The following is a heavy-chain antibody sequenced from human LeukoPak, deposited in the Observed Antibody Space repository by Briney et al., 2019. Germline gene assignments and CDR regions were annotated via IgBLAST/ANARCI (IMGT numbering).Heavy chain of an antibody. Sequence: GGSLRLSCAASGFTFSSYAMTWVCQAPGKGLEWVSAISGSGDYTHYADSVKGRFTISRDNSKNTLYLQMNSLRAEDTAVHYCAKVTVGSSGWYLGYWGQGTLVTVSS. CDR3: AKVTVGSSGWYLGY. J-gene: IGHJ4*02. V-gene: IGHV3-23*01. CDR1: GFTFSSYA. D-gene: IGHD6-19*01. CDR2: ISGSGDYT.